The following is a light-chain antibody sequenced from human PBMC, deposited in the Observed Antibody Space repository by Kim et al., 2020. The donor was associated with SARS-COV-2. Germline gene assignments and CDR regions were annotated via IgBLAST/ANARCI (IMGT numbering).Light chain of an antibody. CDR2: DTY. V-gene: IGLV1-51*01. CDR3: ATWDDDLRAVA. CDR1: NSKIGSNL. J-gene: IGLJ3*02. Sequence: GQRVTISCSGGNSKIGSNLVSWYQQLPGTVPKLVVYDTYKRSSGIPDRFSGSRSDTSATLAITGLQTGDEGDYFCATWDDDLRAVAFGGGTTLTVL.